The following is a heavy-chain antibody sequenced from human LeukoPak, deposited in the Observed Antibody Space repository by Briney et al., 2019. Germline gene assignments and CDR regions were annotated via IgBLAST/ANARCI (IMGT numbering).Heavy chain of an antibody. CDR1: GGSFSGYY. CDR3: ARPGVGESYFDY. CDR2: INHSGST. J-gene: IGHJ4*02. V-gene: IGHV4-34*01. Sequence: PSETLSLTCAVYGGSFSGYYWSWIRQPPGKGLEWIGEINHSGSTNYNPSLKSRVTISVDTSKNQFSLKLSSVTAADTAVYYCARPGVGESYFDYWGQGTLVTVSS. D-gene: IGHD3-10*01.